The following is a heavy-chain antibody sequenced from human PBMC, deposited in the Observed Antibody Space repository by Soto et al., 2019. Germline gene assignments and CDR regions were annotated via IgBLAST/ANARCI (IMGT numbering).Heavy chain of an antibody. Sequence: SVKVSCKASGVTFTSSAVQWVRQARGQRLEWIGWIVVGSGNTNYAQKFQERVTITRDMSTSTAYMELSSLRSEDTAVYYCTTSLPLYCSSTSCYTVHYYYGMDVWGQGTTVTVSS. D-gene: IGHD2-2*02. CDR1: GVTFTSSA. CDR3: TTSLPLYCSSTSCYTVHYYYGMDV. V-gene: IGHV1-58*01. CDR2: IVVGSGNT. J-gene: IGHJ6*02.